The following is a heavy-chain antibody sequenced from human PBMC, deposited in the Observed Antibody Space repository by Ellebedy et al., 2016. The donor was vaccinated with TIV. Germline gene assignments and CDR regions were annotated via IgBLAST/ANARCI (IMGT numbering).Heavy chain of an antibody. CDR2: INTDGT. CDR3: VRDPLGLRWGRFDY. V-gene: IGHV3-74*03. CDR1: GFIFTDYW. J-gene: IGHJ4*02. Sequence: PGGSLRLSCAASGFIFTDYWMHWVRQAPGKGLVWVSRINTDGTMYADSGKGRFTISRDNAKNSLYLQMNSLRDEDTAVYYCVRDPLGLRWGRFDYWGQGTLVTVSS. D-gene: IGHD4-23*01.